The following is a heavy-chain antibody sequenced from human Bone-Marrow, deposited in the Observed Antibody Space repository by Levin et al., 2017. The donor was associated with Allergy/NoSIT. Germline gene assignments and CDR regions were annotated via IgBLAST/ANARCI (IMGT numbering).Heavy chain of an antibody. D-gene: IGHD5-18*01. CDR2: ISAYNGNT. CDR1: GYTFTSYG. Sequence: ASVKVSCKASGYTFTSYGISWVRQAPGQGLEWMGWISAYNGNTNYAQKLQGRVTMTTDTSTSTAYMELRSLRSDDTAVYYCARVGRPGYSDGFFDYWGQGTLVTVSS. J-gene: IGHJ4*02. CDR3: ARVGRPGYSDGFFDY. V-gene: IGHV1-18*01.